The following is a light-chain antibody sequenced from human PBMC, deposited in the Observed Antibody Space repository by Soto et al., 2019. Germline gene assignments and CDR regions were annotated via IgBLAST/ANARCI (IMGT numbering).Light chain of an antibody. V-gene: IGLV2-8*01. J-gene: IGLJ1*01. CDR3: ASYAGSNNYV. Sequence: QSALTQPPSASGSRGQSVTISCTGTSSDVGGYNYVSWYQQHPGKAPKVLIYEVTKRPSGVPGRFSGSKSGDTASLTVSGLQSEDEATYYCASYAGSNNYVFGTGTKVTVL. CDR1: SSDVGGYNY. CDR2: EVT.